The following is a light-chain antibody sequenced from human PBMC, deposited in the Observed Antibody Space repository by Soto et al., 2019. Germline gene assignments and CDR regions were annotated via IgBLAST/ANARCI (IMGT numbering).Light chain of an antibody. CDR2: DAS. CDR1: QSVSSY. Sequence: PGERATLSCRASQSVSSYLAWYQQKPGQAPRLLIYDASNRATGIPARFSGSGSGTDFTLTISSLEPEDFAVYYCQQRSALTFGGGTKVEIK. CDR3: QQRSALT. J-gene: IGKJ4*01. V-gene: IGKV3-11*01.